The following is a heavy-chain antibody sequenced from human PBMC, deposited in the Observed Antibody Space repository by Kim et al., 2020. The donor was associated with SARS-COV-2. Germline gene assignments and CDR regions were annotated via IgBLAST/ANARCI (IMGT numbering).Heavy chain of an antibody. CDR1: GFPFSTFA. CDR3: VKDASNSAWYHYGVQYFQR. D-gene: IGHD6-19*01. CDR2: ISDNAGST. Sequence: GGSLRLSCSASGFPFSTFAMHWVRQAPGKGLECVSAISDNAGSTYHADSVKGRFTISRDNSKNTLYLQMSSLRAEDTALYYCVKDASNSAWYHYGVQYFQRWGQGTLVTVSS. V-gene: IGHV3-64D*09. J-gene: IGHJ1*01.